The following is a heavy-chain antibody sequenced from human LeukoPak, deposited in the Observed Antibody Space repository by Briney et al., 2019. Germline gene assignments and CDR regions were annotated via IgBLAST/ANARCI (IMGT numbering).Heavy chain of an antibody. D-gene: IGHD2-2*01. V-gene: IGHV3-21*01. CDR2: ISSSSTYI. CDR3: ARGGYCSSTSCYLLVY. CDR1: RFTFSSYN. J-gene: IGHJ4*02. Sequence: GGSLRLSCAASRFTFSSYNMNWVRQAPGKGLEWVSPISSSSTYIYYADSVKGRFTISRDNAKNSLYLQMNSLRAEDTAVYYCARGGYCSSTSCYLLVYWGQGTLVTVSS.